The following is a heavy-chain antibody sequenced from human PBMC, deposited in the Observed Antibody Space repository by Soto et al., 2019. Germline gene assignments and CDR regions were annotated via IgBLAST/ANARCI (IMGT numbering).Heavy chain of an antibody. CDR1: GFTFSSYA. V-gene: IGHV3-30-3*01. J-gene: IGHJ6*02. Sequence: QVQLVESGGGVVQPGRSLRLSCAASGFTFSSYAMHWVRQAPGKGLEWVAVISYDGSNKYYADSVKGRFTISRDNSKNTLYLQMNSLRAEDTAVYYCARELAEQLGSYYYYGMDVWGRGTTVTVSS. CDR3: ARELAEQLGSYYYYGMDV. D-gene: IGHD6-6*01. CDR2: ISYDGSNK.